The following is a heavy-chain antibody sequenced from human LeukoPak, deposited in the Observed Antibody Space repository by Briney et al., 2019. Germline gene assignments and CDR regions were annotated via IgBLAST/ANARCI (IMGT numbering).Heavy chain of an antibody. V-gene: IGHV2-5*02. Sequence: SGPTLVNPTETLTLNCSFSGISLTTSGVGVGWIRQPPGKALEWLALIYWDDDERYSPSLKSRLTISKDTSKNQVVLTVTNMDPVDTATYFCARATTVTPLDYWGQGTLVTVSS. CDR3: ARATTVTPLDY. D-gene: IGHD4-17*01. J-gene: IGHJ4*02. CDR2: IYWDDDE. CDR1: GISLTTSGVG.